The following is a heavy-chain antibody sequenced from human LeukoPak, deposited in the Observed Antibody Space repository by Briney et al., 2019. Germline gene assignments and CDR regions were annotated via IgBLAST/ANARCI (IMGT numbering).Heavy chain of an antibody. J-gene: IGHJ4*02. V-gene: IGHV3-21*01. D-gene: IGHD3-10*01. CDR2: ISSSSSYI. CDR3: ARDTDDGSGSYSRG. CDR1: GFAFSSYS. Sequence: GGSLRLSCAASGFAFSSYSMNWVRQPPGKGLEWVSSISSSSSYIYYADSVKGRFTISRDNAKNSLYLQMNSLRAEGTVVYYCARDTDDGSGSYSRGWGQGTVVTVS.